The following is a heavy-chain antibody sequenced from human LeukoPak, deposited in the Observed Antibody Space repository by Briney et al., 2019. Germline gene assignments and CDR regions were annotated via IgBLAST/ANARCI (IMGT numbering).Heavy chain of an antibody. CDR1: GFTFSSYG. Sequence: AGGSLRLSCAASGFTFSSYGMHWVRQAPGKGLEWVAVIWYDGSNKYYADSVKGRFTISRDNSKNTLYLQMNSLRAEDTAVYYCARDPNVLRFLEWLLNGMDVWGQGTTVTVSS. V-gene: IGHV3-33*01. D-gene: IGHD3-3*01. J-gene: IGHJ6*02. CDR3: ARDPNVLRFLEWLLNGMDV. CDR2: IWYDGSNK.